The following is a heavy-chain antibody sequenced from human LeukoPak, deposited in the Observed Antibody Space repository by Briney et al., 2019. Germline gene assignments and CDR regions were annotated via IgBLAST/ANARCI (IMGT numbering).Heavy chain of an antibody. Sequence: PGGSLRLSCAASGFTFTSFGMSWVRQAPGKGLEWVSTISGSGGSTYYADSVKGRFTISRDNSKNTLYLQMNSLRAEDTAVYYCARSFLIYWGQGTLVTVSS. CDR2: ISGSGGST. J-gene: IGHJ4*02. CDR1: GFTFTSFG. CDR3: ARSFLIY. V-gene: IGHV3-23*01.